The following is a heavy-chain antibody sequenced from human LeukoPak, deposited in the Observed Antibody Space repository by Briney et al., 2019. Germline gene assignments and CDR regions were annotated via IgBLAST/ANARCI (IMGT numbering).Heavy chain of an antibody. CDR3: ARVGYKWDDDGVDY. CDR2: INEDGSEA. V-gene: IGHV3-7*01. J-gene: IGHJ4*02. Sequence: PGGSRRLSCAGSELTFSSYYRSGVPRAPGKGREGWPNINEDGSEAWYLDSVKGRFTISRDNAKNSVHLQMNSLRADDAAVYYCARVGYKWDDDGVDYWGQGTLVTVSS. D-gene: IGHD1-1*01. CDR1: ELTFSSYY.